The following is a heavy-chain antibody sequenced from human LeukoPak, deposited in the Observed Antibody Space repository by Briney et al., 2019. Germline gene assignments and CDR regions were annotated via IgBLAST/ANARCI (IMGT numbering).Heavy chain of an antibody. V-gene: IGHV4-59*08. CDR1: GGSIDGYY. CDR2: IYYGGST. J-gene: IGHJ4*02. Sequence: SETLSLTCTVSGGSIDGYYWSWIRQPPGKELEWIGNIYYGGSTNYNPSLKSRVPISGDTSRNHFSLSLSSVTAADTAVYYCARRRRSNWAFDSWGQGTLVTVSS. D-gene: IGHD1-1*01. CDR3: ARRRRSNWAFDS.